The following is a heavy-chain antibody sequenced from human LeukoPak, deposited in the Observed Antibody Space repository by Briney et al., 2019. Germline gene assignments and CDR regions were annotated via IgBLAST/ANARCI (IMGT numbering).Heavy chain of an antibody. CDR3: AGRGDGNLYYFDH. D-gene: IGHD5-24*01. Sequence: PGGSLRLSCAASGFTFDDYGMSWVRQAPGKGLEWVANIKQDGGEKYYVDSVKGRFTISRDNAKNSLYLQMNSLRPEDTAVYYCAGRGDGNLYYFDHWGQGTLVTASS. V-gene: IGHV3-7*04. CDR2: IKQDGGEK. CDR1: GFTFDDYG. J-gene: IGHJ4*02.